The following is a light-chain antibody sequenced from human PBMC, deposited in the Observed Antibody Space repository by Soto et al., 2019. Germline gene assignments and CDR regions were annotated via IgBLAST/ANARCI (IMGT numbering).Light chain of an antibody. CDR1: SSDVGAYNH. J-gene: IGLJ2*01. Sequence: QSVLTQPPSASGSPGQSVTISCNGTSSDVGAYNHVSWYQQYAGKAPKLIIYEVSQRPSGVPDRISGSKSGNTASLTVSGLQAEDEADYYCNSPAGGRHVVFGGGTKVTVL. CDR3: NSPAGGRHVV. CDR2: EVS. V-gene: IGLV2-8*01.